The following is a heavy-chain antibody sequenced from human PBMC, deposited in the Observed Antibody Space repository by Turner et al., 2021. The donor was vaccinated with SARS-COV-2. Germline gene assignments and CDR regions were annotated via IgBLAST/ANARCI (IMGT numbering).Heavy chain of an antibody. J-gene: IGHJ5*02. CDR2: ISYDGSNK. CDR1: CFTFSSYA. CDR3: ARVRSGNYHPRMGFDP. D-gene: IGHD1-26*01. V-gene: IGHV3-30-3*01. Sequence: QVPLVESEGGVVQPGRSLRLSCAPSCFTFSSYAMHWVRQAPGKGLEWVAVISYDGSNKYYADSVKGRFTISRDNSKNTLYLQMNSLRAEDTAVYYCARVRSGNYHPRMGFDPWGQGTLVTVSS.